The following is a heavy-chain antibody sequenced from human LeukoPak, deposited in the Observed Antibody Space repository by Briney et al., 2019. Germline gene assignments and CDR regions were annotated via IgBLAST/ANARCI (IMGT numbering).Heavy chain of an antibody. V-gene: IGHV3-33*03. J-gene: IGHJ4*02. CDR1: GLAFSDYG. D-gene: IGHD6-19*01. CDR2: IWYDGSKI. Sequence: PGGSLRLSCAASGLAFSDYGMHWVRQTPGKGLVWVALIWYDGSKIYYADSVRGRFTISRDNAKNSLYLQMNSLRAEDTAVYYCATGIAVAGTGVDYWGQGTLVTVSS. CDR3: ATGIAVAGTGVDY.